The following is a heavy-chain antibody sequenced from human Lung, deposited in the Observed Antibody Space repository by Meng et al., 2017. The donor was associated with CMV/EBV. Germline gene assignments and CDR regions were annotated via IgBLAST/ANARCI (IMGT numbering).Heavy chain of an antibody. Sequence: SGPTLVXPTETLTLTCTVSGFSLSNARMGVSWIRQPPGKALEWLAHIFSNDEKSYSTSLKSRLTIPKDTSKSQVVLTMTNMDPVDTATYYCARIRDSSGWFSSYYFDYWGQGXLVTFSS. CDR3: ARIRDSSGWFSSYYFDY. J-gene: IGHJ4*02. V-gene: IGHV2-26*01. D-gene: IGHD6-19*01. CDR2: IFSNDEK. CDR1: GFSLSNARMG.